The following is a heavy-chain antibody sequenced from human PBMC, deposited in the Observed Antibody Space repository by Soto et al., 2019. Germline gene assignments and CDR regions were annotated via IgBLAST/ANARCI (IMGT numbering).Heavy chain of an antibody. CDR1: GYTFTNYD. Sequence: QVQLVQSGAEVRKPGASVKVSCKASGYTFTNYDINWVRQAAGQGLEWMGWMNPNNGNTGYAQKFQGRVTMTRDTSINTAYMELSSLESDDTAVYYCAIGIGGDDSWGQGTLGTVSS. CDR2: MNPNNGNT. J-gene: IGHJ5*01. D-gene: IGHD2-21*01. CDR3: AIGIGGDDS. V-gene: IGHV1-8*02.